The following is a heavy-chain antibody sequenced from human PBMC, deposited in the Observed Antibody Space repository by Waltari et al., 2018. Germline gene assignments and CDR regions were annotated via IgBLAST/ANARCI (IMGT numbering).Heavy chain of an antibody. CDR3: ARGARRTTVTTGWWYFDL. J-gene: IGHJ2*01. Sequence: EAQLVESGGGLVQTGGSLSLSCAAAGFPFSMYWAPWVLQAPGKGLVWVSRSNSDGSSTSYADSVKGRFTISKDNAKNTVYLQMNSLRAEDTAIYYCARGARRTTVTTGWWYFDLWGRGTLVTVSS. CDR1: GFPFSMYW. D-gene: IGHD4-17*01. CDR2: SNSDGSST. V-gene: IGHV3-74*02.